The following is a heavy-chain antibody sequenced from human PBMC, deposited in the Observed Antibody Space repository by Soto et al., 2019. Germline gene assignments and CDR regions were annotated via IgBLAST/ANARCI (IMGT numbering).Heavy chain of an antibody. V-gene: IGHV3-23*01. Sequence: PGGSLILSCAASGFTFSTFAMSWVRQAPGKGLEWVSTISGGGDGTYYADSVKGRFTISRDNSKNTMYLQMDSLRAEDTAVYYCAKDRPTTSSSKMDVWGKGTTVTVSS. CDR3: AKDRPTTSSSKMDV. CDR1: GFTFSTFA. D-gene: IGHD6-6*01. CDR2: ISGGGDGT. J-gene: IGHJ6*04.